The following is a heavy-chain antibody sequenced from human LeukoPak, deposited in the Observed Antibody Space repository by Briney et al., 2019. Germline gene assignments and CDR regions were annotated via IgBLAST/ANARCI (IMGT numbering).Heavy chain of an antibody. CDR1: GDSVSSNSAA. J-gene: IGHJ6*02. CDR2: TYYGPKWYN. V-gene: IGHV6-1*01. D-gene: IGHD1-1*01. CDR3: ARGKWNHCGMDV. Sequence: SQTLSLTCAISGDSVSSNSAAWNWIRQSPSRGLEWLGRTYYGPKWYNDYGVSVKSRITINADTSKNQFSLQLNSVTPEDTAVYYCARGKWNHCGMDVWGQGTTVTVSS.